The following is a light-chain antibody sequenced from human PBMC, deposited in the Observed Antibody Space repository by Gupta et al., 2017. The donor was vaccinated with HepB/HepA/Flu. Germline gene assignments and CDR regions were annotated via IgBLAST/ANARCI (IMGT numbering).Light chain of an antibody. CDR2: QDV. Sequence: SYELPQPPSVSVSPGQTASITCSGDKLGDKYASWYQQKPGQSPVLVIYQDVKRPSGIPERFSGSNSGNTATLTISGTQAMDEADYYCQAWDNNIVVFGGGTKLTVL. V-gene: IGLV3-1*01. CDR1: KLGDKY. CDR3: QAWDNNIVV. J-gene: IGLJ2*01.